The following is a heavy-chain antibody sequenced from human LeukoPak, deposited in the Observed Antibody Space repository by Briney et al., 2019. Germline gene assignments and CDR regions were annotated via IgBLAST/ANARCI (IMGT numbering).Heavy chain of an antibody. CDR2: INHSGSS. CDR3: ARGSGRLAELSSDDAFDI. J-gene: IGHJ3*02. D-gene: IGHD3-16*02. V-gene: IGHV4-34*01. CDR1: GGSFSGYY. Sequence: SETLSLTCAVYGGSFSGYYWSWIRQTPGKGLEWIGEINHSGSSNYNPSLKSRVTTSVDTSKNQFSLKLSSVTAADTAVYYCARGSGRLAELSSDDAFDIWGQGTMVTVSS.